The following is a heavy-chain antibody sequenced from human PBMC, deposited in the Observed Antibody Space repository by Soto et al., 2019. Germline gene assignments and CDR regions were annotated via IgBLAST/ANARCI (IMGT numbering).Heavy chain of an antibody. J-gene: IGHJ4*02. CDR2: IKRDASEK. CDR1: GFAFGNYW. V-gene: IGHV3-7*01. D-gene: IGHD3-10*01. CDR3: ARASGYGSASSVNHYIDY. Sequence: EVQLVESGGGLVQPGGSLRLSCAASGFAFGNYWMSWVRQVPGKGLEWLGTIKRDASEKKYVDSVRGRFTMSRDNAKNSLYLQMDSLRGEDTAVYYCARASGYGSASSVNHYIDYWGQGTLVIVSS.